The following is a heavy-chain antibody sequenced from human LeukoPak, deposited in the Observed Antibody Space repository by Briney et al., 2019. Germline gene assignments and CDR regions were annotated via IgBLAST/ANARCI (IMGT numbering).Heavy chain of an antibody. Sequence: SETLSLTCTVSGGSISSHYWSWIRQPPGKGLEWIGYIYYSGSTNYNPSLKSRVTISVDTSKNQFSLKLSSVTAADTAVYYCARGPRLRFLSNWGQGTLVTVSS. D-gene: IGHD3-3*01. CDR1: GGSISSHY. V-gene: IGHV4-59*11. J-gene: IGHJ4*02. CDR3: ARGPRLRFLSN. CDR2: IYYSGST.